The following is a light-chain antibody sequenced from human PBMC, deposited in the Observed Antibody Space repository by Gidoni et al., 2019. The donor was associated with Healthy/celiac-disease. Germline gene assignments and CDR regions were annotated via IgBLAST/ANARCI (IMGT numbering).Light chain of an antibody. V-gene: IGKV1-39*01. CDR2: AAS. Sequence: DIQMTKSPSSLSASLGDRVTITCRASQSISSYLNWYQQKPGKAPKLLIYAASSLQSGVPSRFSGSGSGTDFTLTISSLQPEDFATYYCQQSYSTPPTFGGGTKVEIK. CDR3: QQSYSTPPT. J-gene: IGKJ4*01. CDR1: QSISSY.